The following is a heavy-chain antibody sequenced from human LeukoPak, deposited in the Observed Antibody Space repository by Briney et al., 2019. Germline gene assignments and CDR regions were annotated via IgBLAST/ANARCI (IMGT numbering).Heavy chain of an antibody. CDR1: GFSLNTSEVG. CDR3: ARITSSWYAYSYYMDV. J-gene: IGHJ6*03. Sequence: ESGPTLVKPTQTLTLTCTCSGFSLNTSEVGVAWVRQPPGKALEWLSLIYWDDNDRYSPSLKSRVTITKHTSNHQVVLTMTNVGPVDTATYYCARITSSWYAYSYYMDVWGKGTTVTVS. D-gene: IGHD6-13*01. CDR2: IYWDDND. V-gene: IGHV2-5*02.